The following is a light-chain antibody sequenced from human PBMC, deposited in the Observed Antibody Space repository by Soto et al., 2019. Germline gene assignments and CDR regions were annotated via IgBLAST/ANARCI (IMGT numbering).Light chain of an antibody. J-gene: IGLJ1*01. V-gene: IGLV3-1*01. Sequence: SYELTQPPSVSVSPGQTASITCSGDKLGDKYACWYQQKPGQSPVLVIYQDNKRPSGIPERFSGSNSGNTATLTISGTQAMDEADYYCLAWDSNTGVFGTGTKLTVL. CDR2: QDN. CDR3: LAWDSNTGV. CDR1: KLGDKY.